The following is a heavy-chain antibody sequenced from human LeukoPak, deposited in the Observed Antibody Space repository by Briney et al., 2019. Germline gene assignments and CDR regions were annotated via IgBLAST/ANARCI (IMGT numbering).Heavy chain of an antibody. V-gene: IGHV1-2*02. D-gene: IGHD1-1*01. CDR1: GYTFTGYY. CDR3: ARGRYNWNQPYYYYMDV. Sequence: GASVKVSCKASGYTFTGYYMHWVRQAPGQGLEWMGWINPNSGGTNYAQKFQGRVTMTRDTSISTAYMELSRLRSDDTAVYYCARGRYNWNQPYYYYMDVWGKGTTVTISS. CDR2: INPNSGGT. J-gene: IGHJ6*03.